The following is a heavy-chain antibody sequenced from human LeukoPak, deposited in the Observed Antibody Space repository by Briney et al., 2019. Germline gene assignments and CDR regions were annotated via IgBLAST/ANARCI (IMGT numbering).Heavy chain of an antibody. Sequence: GGSLRLSCAASGFTFDDHAMSWVRQAPGKGLEWVSGIKWGGGRTGYADSVKGRFTISSDNAKNTVYLQMNSLRAEDTALYYCARRTGSSWYFYFDYWGQGTLVTVSS. J-gene: IGHJ4*02. CDR2: IKWGGGRT. V-gene: IGHV3-20*04. CDR1: GFTFDDHA. CDR3: ARRTGSSWYFYFDY. D-gene: IGHD6-13*01.